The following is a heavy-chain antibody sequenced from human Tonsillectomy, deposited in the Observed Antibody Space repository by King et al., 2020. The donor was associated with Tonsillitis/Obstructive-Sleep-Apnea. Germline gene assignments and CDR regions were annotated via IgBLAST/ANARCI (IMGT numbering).Heavy chain of an antibody. Sequence: QLVQSGAEVKKPGSSVKVSCKASGGTFSSYAISWVRQAPGQGLEWMGGIIPIFGTANYAQKFQGRVTITADESTSPAYMELSSLGAEETAAYYCALTSPPYYYDSSRYIGCFDIWGQGTIVTVSS. CDR3: ALTSPPYYYDSSRYIGCFDI. CDR2: IIPIFGTA. J-gene: IGHJ3*02. V-gene: IGHV1-69*12. CDR1: GGTFSSYA. D-gene: IGHD3-22*01.